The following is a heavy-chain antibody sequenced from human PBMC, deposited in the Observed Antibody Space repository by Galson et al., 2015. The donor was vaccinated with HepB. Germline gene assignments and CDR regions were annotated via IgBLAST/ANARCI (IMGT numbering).Heavy chain of an antibody. V-gene: IGHV3-33*01. CDR2: IWYDGSK. CDR1: GFTFSSYG. CDR3: AREEGYDGDLDY. Sequence: SLRLSCAASGFTFSSYGMHWVRQAPGKGLEWVAVIWYDGSKYYADSVKGRFTISRDNSKNTLYLQMNSLRAEDTAVYYCAREEGYDGDLDYWGQGTLVTVSS. J-gene: IGHJ4*02. D-gene: IGHD5-12*01.